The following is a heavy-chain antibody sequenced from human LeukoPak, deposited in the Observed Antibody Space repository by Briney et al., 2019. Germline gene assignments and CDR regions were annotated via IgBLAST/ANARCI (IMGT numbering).Heavy chain of an antibody. CDR2: IDPNSGGT. J-gene: IGHJ2*01. CDR1: GYTFTAHY. D-gene: IGHD3-10*01. CDR3: ARGRGTTMVRGVITNYFDL. Sequence: ASVKVSCKASGYTFTAHYIHWVRQAPGQGLEWMGWIDPNSGGTNYAQRFLGSVTMTGDTSINTAFMEVRRLRSDDTAIYHCARGRGTTMVRGVITNYFDLRGRGSLVTVSS. V-gene: IGHV1-2*02.